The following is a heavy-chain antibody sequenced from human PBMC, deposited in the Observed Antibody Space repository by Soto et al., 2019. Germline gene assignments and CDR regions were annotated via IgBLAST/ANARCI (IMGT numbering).Heavy chain of an antibody. CDR2: INHSGST. V-gene: IGHV4-34*01. CDR3: ARSRRDPTMVRGVISVFGYYYMAV. J-gene: IGHJ6*03. CDR1: GGCFSGYY. Sequence: ASQTLSLTCAVYGGCFSGYYWSWIRQPPGKGLEWIGEINHSGSTNYNPSLKSRVTISVDTSKNQFSLKLSSVTAADTAVYYCARSRRDPTMVRGVISVFGYYYMAVWGKGTTVTVSS. D-gene: IGHD3-10*01.